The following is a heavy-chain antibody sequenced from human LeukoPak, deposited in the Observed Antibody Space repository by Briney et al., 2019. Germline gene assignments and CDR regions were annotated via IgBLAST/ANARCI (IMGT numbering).Heavy chain of an antibody. CDR3: ASWGTVAGWKDAFDI. CDR2: IYHSGST. D-gene: IGHD3-16*01. Sequence: SETLSLTCAVSGYSISSGYYWGWIRQPPGKGLEWIGSIYHSGSTYYNPSLKSRVTIPVDTSKNQFSLKLSSVTAADTAVYYCASWGTVAGWKDAFDIWGQGTMVTVSS. V-gene: IGHV4-38-2*01. J-gene: IGHJ3*02. CDR1: GYSISSGYY.